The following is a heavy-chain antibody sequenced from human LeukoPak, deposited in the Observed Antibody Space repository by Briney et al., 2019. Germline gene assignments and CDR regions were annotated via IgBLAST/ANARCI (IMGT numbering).Heavy chain of an antibody. D-gene: IGHD4-17*01. Sequence: GGSLRLSCAASGFTFSNYAMHWVRQAPGKGLEWVAYIRYDGSSAYYADFVKGRFTISRDNSKNTVYLQMNSLRAEDTAVYYCAKEGGYGDYSSRVDPASRFDSWGQGTLVTVSS. CDR3: AKEGGYGDYSSRVDPASRFDS. CDR1: GFTFSNYA. J-gene: IGHJ4*02. CDR2: IRYDGSSA. V-gene: IGHV3-30*02.